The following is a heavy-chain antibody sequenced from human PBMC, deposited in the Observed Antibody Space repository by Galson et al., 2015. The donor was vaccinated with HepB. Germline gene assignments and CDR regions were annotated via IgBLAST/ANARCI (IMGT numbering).Heavy chain of an antibody. V-gene: IGHV1-2*02. D-gene: IGHD5-12*01. CDR3: ARGAPTSGSSRGILDP. Sequence: SVKVSCKASGDTFTGYFMDWVRQAPGQGLEWMGWINPNSGATKCAQKFQSRVTMTRDTSISTVYMELSSLRSDDTAVYYCARGAPTSGSSRGILDPWGQGTLVTVSS. CDR2: INPNSGAT. J-gene: IGHJ5*02. CDR1: GDTFTGYF.